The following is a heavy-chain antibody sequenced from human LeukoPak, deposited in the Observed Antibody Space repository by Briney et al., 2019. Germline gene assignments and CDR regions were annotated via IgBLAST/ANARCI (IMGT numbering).Heavy chain of an antibody. CDR1: GFTFSSYG. V-gene: IGHV3-21*01. CDR3: ARQAYYYGSGSYQGVDY. CDR2: ISSSSSYI. D-gene: IGHD3-10*01. J-gene: IGHJ4*02. Sequence: GGSLRLSCAASGFTFSSYGMHWVRQAPGKGLEWVSSISSSSSYIYYADSVKGRFTISRDNAKNSLYLQMNSLRAEDTAVYYCARQAYYYGSGSYQGVDYWGQGTLVTVSS.